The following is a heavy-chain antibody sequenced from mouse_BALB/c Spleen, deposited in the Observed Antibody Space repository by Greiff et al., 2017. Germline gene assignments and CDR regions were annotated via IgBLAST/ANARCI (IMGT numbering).Heavy chain of an antibody. V-gene: IGHV5-17*02. Sequence: EVQGVESGGGLVQPGGSRKLSCAASGFTFSSFGMHWVRQAPEKGLEWVAYISSGSSTIYYADTVKGRFTISRDNPKNTLFLQMTSLRSEDTAMYYCARDYRYSFAYWGQGTLVTVSA. J-gene: IGHJ3*01. CDR2: ISSGSSTI. CDR1: GFTFSSFG. CDR3: ARDYRYSFAY. D-gene: IGHD2-14*01.